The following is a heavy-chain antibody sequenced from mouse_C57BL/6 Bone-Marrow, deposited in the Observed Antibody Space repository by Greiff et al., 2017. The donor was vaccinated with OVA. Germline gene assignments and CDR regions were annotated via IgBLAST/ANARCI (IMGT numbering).Heavy chain of an antibody. CDR3: SSSGYDYGDY. Sequence: VQLQQSGAELAGPGASVTLSCKASGYTFTSYGISWVKQRTGQGLEWIGEIYPRSGNTYYNEKFKGKATLTADKSSSTAYMELSGLTAEYSAVYFCSSSGYDYGDYWGQGTTLTVSS. J-gene: IGHJ2*01. V-gene: IGHV1-81*01. D-gene: IGHD2-4*01. CDR1: GYTFTSYG. CDR2: IYPRSGNT.